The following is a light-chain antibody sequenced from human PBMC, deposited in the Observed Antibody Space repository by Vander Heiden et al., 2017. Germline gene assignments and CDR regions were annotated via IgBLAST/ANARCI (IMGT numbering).Light chain of an antibody. CDR1: KGIGND. CDR3: LQDDSYPYT. J-gene: IGKJ2*01. CDR2: NAF. V-gene: IGKV1-6*01. Sequence: AIQMTQSPSSLSASVGDRVSITCRASKGIGNDLGWYQMKPGKAPKLLIYNAFSLQSGVPSRFSGSKSGTEFTLTISSLQPEDFATYYCLQDDSYPYTFGQGTKMEIK.